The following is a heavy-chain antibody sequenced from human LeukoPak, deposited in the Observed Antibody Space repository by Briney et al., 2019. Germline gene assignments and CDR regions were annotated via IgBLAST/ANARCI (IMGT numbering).Heavy chain of an antibody. V-gene: IGHV3-30*01. J-gene: IGHJ4*02. D-gene: IGHD5-12*01. CDR1: GFTFSIYA. CDR3: ARGVATVDY. Sequence: GGSLRFSCAASGFTFSIYAMHWVRQAPGTGLEWVAVISYDGSNKYYADSVRGRFTISRDNSKNALDLQMNSLRAEDTAVYYCARGVATVDYWGQGTLVTVSS. CDR2: ISYDGSNK.